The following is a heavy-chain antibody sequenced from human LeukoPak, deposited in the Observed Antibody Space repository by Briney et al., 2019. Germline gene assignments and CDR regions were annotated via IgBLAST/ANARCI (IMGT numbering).Heavy chain of an antibody. Sequence: PSETLSLTCTVSGGSISSSSYYWTWIRQPPGKGLEWIGYIYSSGSTNYNPSLKSRVTISVDTSKNQFSLKLSSVTAADTAVYYCARRYCSGGSCYSASDYWGQGTLVTVSS. D-gene: IGHD2-15*01. V-gene: IGHV4-61*05. CDR2: IYSSGST. CDR1: GGSISSSSYY. CDR3: ARRYCSGGSCYSASDY. J-gene: IGHJ4*02.